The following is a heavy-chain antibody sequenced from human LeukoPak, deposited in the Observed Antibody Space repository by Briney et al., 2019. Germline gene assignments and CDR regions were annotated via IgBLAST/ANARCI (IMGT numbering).Heavy chain of an antibody. Sequence: GGSLRLSCAASGFTFSSYAMNWVRQAPGKGLEWVSGISGSGDSTYHADSVKGRCTFSRDNSKNTLYLQMNSLRAEDTAVYYCAKGHHIAVLPNYYMDVWGEGTTVTVSS. CDR1: GFTFSSYA. D-gene: IGHD6-19*01. CDR3: AKGHHIAVLPNYYMDV. CDR2: ISGSGDST. J-gene: IGHJ6*03. V-gene: IGHV3-23*01.